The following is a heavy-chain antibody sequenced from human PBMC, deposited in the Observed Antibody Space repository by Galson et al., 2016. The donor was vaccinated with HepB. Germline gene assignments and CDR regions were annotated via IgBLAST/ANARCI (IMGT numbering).Heavy chain of an antibody. CDR1: GGSMNGHY. J-gene: IGHJ6*02. V-gene: IGHV4-59*11. Sequence: SETLSLTCTVSGGSMNGHYWTWIRQPPGKGLEWIGYVYYSGVTNYSPSLKSRVTISVDTSKNQISLKMTSVTAADTAVYYCARSGYDSWSGYHFYGLDVWGQGTTVTVS. CDR2: VYYSGVT. D-gene: IGHD3-3*01. CDR3: ARSGYDSWSGYHFYGLDV.